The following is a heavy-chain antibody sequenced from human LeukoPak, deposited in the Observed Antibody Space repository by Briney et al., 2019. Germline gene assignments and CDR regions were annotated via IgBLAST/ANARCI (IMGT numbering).Heavy chain of an antibody. D-gene: IGHD6-25*01. CDR3: ARQGGGFWYFDL. Sequence: PSETLSLTCTVSGGSISSYYWSWIRQPPGKGLEWIGYIYYSGSTNYNPSLKRRVTISVDTSKSQFSLKLSSVTAADTAVYYCARQGGGFWYFDLWGRGTLVTVSS. V-gene: IGHV4-59*08. J-gene: IGHJ2*01. CDR1: GGSISSYY. CDR2: IYYSGST.